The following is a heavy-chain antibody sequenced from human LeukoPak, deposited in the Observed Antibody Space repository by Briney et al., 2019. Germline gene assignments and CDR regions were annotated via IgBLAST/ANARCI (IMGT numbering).Heavy chain of an antibody. J-gene: IGHJ3*02. V-gene: IGHV1-3*01. D-gene: IGHD2-15*01. Sequence: GASVKVSCKASGYTFTSYAMHWVRQAPGQRLEWMGWINAGNGNTKYSQKFQGRVTITRDTSASTAYMELSSLRSEDTAVYYCARVPPTLGYCSGGSCYSLSDAFDIWGQGTMVTVSS. CDR1: GYTFTSYA. CDR2: INAGNGNT. CDR3: ARVPPTLGYCSGGSCYSLSDAFDI.